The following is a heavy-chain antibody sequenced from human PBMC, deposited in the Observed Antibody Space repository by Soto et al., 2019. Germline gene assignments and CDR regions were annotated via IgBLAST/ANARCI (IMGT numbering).Heavy chain of an antibody. J-gene: IGHJ6*02. D-gene: IGHD2-2*01. CDR1: GFTFSSYS. CDR2: ISSSSSTI. CDR3: ARYIPGVRYYGMDV. Sequence: PGGSLRLSCAASGFTFSSYSMNWVRQAPGKGLEWVSYISSSSSTIYYADSVKGRFTISRDNSGNTLFLEMYSLRAEDTAVYYCARYIPGVRYYGMDVWGQGTTVTVSS. V-gene: IGHV3-48*01.